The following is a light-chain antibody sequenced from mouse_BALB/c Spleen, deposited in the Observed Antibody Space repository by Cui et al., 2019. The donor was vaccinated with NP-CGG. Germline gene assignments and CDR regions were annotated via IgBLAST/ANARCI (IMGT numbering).Light chain of an antibody. CDR1: IGAVTTSNY. CDR3: ALWYSNHWV. J-gene: IGLJ1*01. CDR2: GTN. V-gene: IGLV1*01. Sequence: QAVVTQESALTTSPGKTVTLTCRSSIGAVTTSNYANWVQEKPDHLFTGLIGGTNNRAPGVPARFSGSLIGDKAAFTITGAQTEDEAIYFCALWYSNHWVFGGGTKLTVL.